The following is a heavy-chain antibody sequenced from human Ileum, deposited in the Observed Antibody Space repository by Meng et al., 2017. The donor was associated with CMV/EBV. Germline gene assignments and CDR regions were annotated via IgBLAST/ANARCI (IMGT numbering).Heavy chain of an antibody. CDR2: TYYTSKWYN. CDR3: ARGRGNYYGY. V-gene: IGHV6-1*01. CDR1: GDSVSNSNGA. J-gene: IGHJ4*02. Sequence: ISGDSVSNSNGAWSWIRQSPSRGLEWLRRTYYTSKWYNDYAVSVKSRITISPDTSKNQFSLQLNSVTPDDTTVYFCARGRGNYYGYWGQGTLVTVSS. D-gene: IGHD1-26*01.